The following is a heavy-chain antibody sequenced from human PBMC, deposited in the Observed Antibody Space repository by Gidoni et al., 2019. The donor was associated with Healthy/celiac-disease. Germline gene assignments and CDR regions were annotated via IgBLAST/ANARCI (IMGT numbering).Heavy chain of an antibody. V-gene: IGHV3-21*01. CDR1: AFTFSSYS. D-gene: IGHD6-6*01. Sequence: EVQLVESGGGLVKPGGSLSLSCAASAFTFSSYSMNWVRQAPGKGLEWVSSISSSSSYIYYADSGKGRFTISRDNAKNSLYLQMNSLRAEDTAVYYCARDRLSAFDIWGQGTMVTVSS. CDR3: ARDRLSAFDI. J-gene: IGHJ3*02. CDR2: ISSSSSYI.